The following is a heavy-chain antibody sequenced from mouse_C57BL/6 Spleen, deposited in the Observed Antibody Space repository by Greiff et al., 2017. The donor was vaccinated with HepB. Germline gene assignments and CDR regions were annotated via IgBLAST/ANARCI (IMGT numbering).Heavy chain of an antibody. J-gene: IGHJ2*01. CDR3: ARISTYYFDY. Sequence: DVMLVESGGGLVKPGGSLKLSCAASGFTFSSYAMSWVRQTPEKRLEWVATISDGGSYTYYPDNVKGRFTISRDNAKNNLYLQMSHLKSEDTAMYYWARISTYYFDYWGQGTTLTVSS. V-gene: IGHV5-4*03. CDR1: GFTFSSYA. CDR2: ISDGGSYT. D-gene: IGHD5-1*01.